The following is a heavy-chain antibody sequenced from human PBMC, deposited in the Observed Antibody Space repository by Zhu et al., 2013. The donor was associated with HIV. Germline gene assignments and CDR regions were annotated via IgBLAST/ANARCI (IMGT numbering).Heavy chain of an antibody. CDR1: GYTFTDYY. D-gene: IGHD3-3*01. CDR2: INPDSGAT. Sequence: QVQLEQSGPEVRKPGSSVIVSCKASGYTFTDYYLHWVRQAPGQGLQWMGWINPDSGATRLAQDFQDWVTMSRDTSLGVAYIQLTRVRSDDTATYYCARAHYDFSPSRGTYYYYYGMDVWGQGTTVTVSS. J-gene: IGHJ6*02. CDR3: ARAHYDFSPSRGTYYYYYGMDV. V-gene: IGHV1-2*04.